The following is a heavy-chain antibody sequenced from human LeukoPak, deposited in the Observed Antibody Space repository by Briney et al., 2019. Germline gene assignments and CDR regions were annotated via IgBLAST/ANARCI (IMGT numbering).Heavy chain of an antibody. D-gene: IGHD3-3*01. Sequence: GGSLRLSRAASGFTFSTYGMHWVRPAPGKGLEWVALIWYDGSNKYYADSVKGRFTISRDNSKNTLYLQMNSLRAEDTAVYYCAKDLRYDDFWSGLADYWGQGALVTVSS. J-gene: IGHJ4*02. CDR2: IWYDGSNK. CDR3: AKDLRYDDFWSGLADY. V-gene: IGHV3-33*06. CDR1: GFTFSTYG.